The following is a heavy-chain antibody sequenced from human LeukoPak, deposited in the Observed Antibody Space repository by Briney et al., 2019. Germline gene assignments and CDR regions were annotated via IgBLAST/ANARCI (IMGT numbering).Heavy chain of an antibody. Sequence: GGSLRLSCAASGFTFSSYAMSWVRQAPGKGLEWVSAISGSGGSTYYADSVKGRFTVSRDNSKNTLYLHMNSLRAEDTAIYYCAKFFGINVVFNWNDYWGQGTLVTVSS. CDR3: AKFFGINVVFNWNDY. V-gene: IGHV3-23*01. CDR2: ISGSGGST. CDR1: GFTFSSYA. D-gene: IGHD1-1*01. J-gene: IGHJ4*02.